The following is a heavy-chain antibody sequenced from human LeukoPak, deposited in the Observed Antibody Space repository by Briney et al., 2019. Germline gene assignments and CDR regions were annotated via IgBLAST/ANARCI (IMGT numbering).Heavy chain of an antibody. Sequence: SETLSLTCTVPGGSISSYYWSWIRQPPGKGLEWIGYIYYSGSTNYNPSLKSRVTISVDTSKNQFSLKLSSVTAADTAVYYCATTHYGSGVFDYWGQGTLVTVSS. D-gene: IGHD3-10*01. J-gene: IGHJ4*02. CDR1: GGSISSYY. CDR3: ATTHYGSGVFDY. V-gene: IGHV4-59*01. CDR2: IYYSGST.